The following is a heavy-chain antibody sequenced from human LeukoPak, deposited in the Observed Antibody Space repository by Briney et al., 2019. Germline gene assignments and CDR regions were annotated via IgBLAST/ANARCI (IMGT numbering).Heavy chain of an antibody. CDR1: GGSISSYY. J-gene: IGHJ6*03. V-gene: IGHV4-59*01. CDR3: ARSAGHCSNGICFTDYYMDV. CDR2: IYYSGRT. D-gene: IGHD2-8*01. Sequence: SETLSLTCSVSGGSISSYYWSWIRQPPGKGLEWIGYIYYSGRTNYNPSLKSRVTISVDTSKNQFSLTLSSVTAADTAVYYCARSAGHCSNGICFTDYYMDVWGRGTTVTVSS.